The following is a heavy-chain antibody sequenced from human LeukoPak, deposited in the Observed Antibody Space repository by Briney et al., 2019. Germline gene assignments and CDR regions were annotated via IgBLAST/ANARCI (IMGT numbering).Heavy chain of an antibody. D-gene: IGHD2-2*01. J-gene: IGHJ5*02. V-gene: IGHV4-31*03. CDR3: AAQVVPAAHAINWFDP. CDR1: GGSISSGGYY. CDR2: IYYSGST. Sequence: EPSETLSLTCTVSGGSISSGGYYWSWIRQHPGKGLVWIGYIYYSGSTYYNPSLKSRVTISVDTSKNQFSLKLSSVTAADTAVYYCAAQVVPAAHAINWFDPWGQGTLVTVSS.